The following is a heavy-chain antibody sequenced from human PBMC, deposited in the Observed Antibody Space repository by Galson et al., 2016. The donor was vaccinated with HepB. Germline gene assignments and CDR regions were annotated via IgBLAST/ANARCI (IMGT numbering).Heavy chain of an antibody. CDR1: GFTFSSYG. CDR3: AREMKPHLELLFRSRLRPVDY. D-gene: IGHD3-3*01. V-gene: IGHV3-33*01. CDR2: IWNDGSNK. Sequence: SLRLSCAASGFTFSSYGMHWVRQAPGKGLEWVAVIWNDGSNKYYADSVKGRFTISRDNSKNTLYLELNSRRAEDTAVHYCAREMKPHLELLFRSRLRPVDYWGQGTLVTVSS. J-gene: IGHJ4*02.